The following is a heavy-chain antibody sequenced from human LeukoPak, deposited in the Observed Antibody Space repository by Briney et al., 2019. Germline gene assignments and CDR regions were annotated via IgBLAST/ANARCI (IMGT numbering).Heavy chain of an antibody. CDR1: GGSISSYY. Sequence: SETLSLTCTVSGGSISSYYWSWIRQPPGKGLEWIGYIYYSGSTNYNPSLKSRVTISVDTSKNQFSLKLSSVTAADTAVYYCVRVGYYDSSGYYGGRGDYFDYWGQGTLVTVSP. CDR2: IYYSGST. CDR3: VRVGYYDSSGYYGGRGDYFDY. J-gene: IGHJ4*02. V-gene: IGHV4-59*01. D-gene: IGHD3-22*01.